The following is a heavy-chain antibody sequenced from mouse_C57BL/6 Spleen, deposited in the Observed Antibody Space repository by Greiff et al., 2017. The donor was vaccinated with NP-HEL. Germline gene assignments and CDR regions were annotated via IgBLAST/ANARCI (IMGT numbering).Heavy chain of an antibody. D-gene: IGHD1-1*01. CDR2: IDPEDGET. CDR3: ARSPTTVVATGDY. Sequence: EVKLMESGAELVKPGASVKLSCTASGFNIKDYYMHWVKQRTEQGLEWIGRIDPEDGETKYAPKFQGKATITADTSSNTAYLQLSSLTSEDTAVYYCARSPTTVVATGDYWGQGTTLTVSS. V-gene: IGHV14-2*01. CDR1: GFNIKDYY. J-gene: IGHJ2*01.